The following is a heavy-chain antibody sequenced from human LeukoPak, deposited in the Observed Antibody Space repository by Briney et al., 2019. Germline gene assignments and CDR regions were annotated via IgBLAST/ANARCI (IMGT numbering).Heavy chain of an antibody. Sequence: PGGSLRLSCAASGFTFSSYAMNWVRQAPGKGVEWVSAISGSGGSTYYADSVKGRFTISRDNSKNTLYLQMNSLRAEDTAVYYCAKEYDSSGYGYRDAFDIWGQGTMVTVSS. CDR1: GFTFSSYA. CDR2: ISGSGGST. J-gene: IGHJ3*02. V-gene: IGHV3-23*01. D-gene: IGHD3-22*01. CDR3: AKEYDSSGYGYRDAFDI.